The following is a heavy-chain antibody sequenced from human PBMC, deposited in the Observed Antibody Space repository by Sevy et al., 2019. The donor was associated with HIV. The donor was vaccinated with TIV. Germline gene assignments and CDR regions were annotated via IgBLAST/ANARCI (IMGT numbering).Heavy chain of an antibody. J-gene: IGHJ5*02. Sequence: KQSQTLSLTCAISGVSVSSNSAAWNWIRQSPSRGLEWLGRTYYRSKWYNDYAVSVKSRITINPDTSKNQFSLQLNSVTPEDTAVYYCARDIVVVPAAHAYGFDPWGQGTLVTVSS. CDR2: TYYRSKWYN. CDR1: GVSVSSNSAA. D-gene: IGHD2-2*01. CDR3: ARDIVVVPAAHAYGFDP. V-gene: IGHV6-1*01.